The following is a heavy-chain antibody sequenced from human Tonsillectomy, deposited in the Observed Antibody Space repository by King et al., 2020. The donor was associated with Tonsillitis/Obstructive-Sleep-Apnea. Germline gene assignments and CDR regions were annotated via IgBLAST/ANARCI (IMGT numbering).Heavy chain of an antibody. Sequence: ITLKESGPTLVKPTQTLTLTCTFSGFSLKNSGVGVGWIRQPPGKALEWLALIYWDDDKRYSPSLKSRLTITKDTSKNQVVLTMTNMDPVDTATYYCAHSPRQVDWLLWYYFDYWSKETLVTVSS. D-gene: IGHD3-9*01. CDR3: AHSPRQVDWLLWYYFDY. V-gene: IGHV2-5*02. J-gene: IGHJ4*02. CDR1: GFSLKNSGVG. CDR2: IYWDDDK.